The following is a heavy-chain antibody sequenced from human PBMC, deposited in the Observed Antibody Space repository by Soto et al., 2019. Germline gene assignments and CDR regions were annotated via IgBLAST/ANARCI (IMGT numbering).Heavy chain of an antibody. CDR1: GGTFSSYA. V-gene: IGHV1-69*01. CDR3: ATVVGEAPYYYYGMDV. Sequence: QVQLVQSGAEVKKPGSSVKVSCKASGGTFSSYAISWVRQAPGQGLEWMGGIIPIFGTANYAQKFQGRVTITADESTSTAYMALSSLRSEDTAVYYCATVVGEAPYYYYGMDVWGQGTTVTVSS. D-gene: IGHD1-26*01. J-gene: IGHJ6*02. CDR2: IIPIFGTA.